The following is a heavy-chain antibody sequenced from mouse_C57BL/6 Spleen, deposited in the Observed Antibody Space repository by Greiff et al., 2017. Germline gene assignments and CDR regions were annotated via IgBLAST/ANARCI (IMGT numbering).Heavy chain of an antibody. V-gene: IGHV5-9-1*02. CDR2: IISGGDYN. J-gene: IGHJ2*01. CDR1: GFTFSSYA. CDR3: TRGYGSSSFYYFGG. Sequence: EVKLMESGDGLVKPGGSLKLSCAASGFTFSSYAMTWVRQTPEKRLEWVAYIISGGDYNYYAENVKGRSTISRDNARNTSYLQMSSLKSEDTAVYYCTRGYGSSSFYYFGGWGQGATLTFST. D-gene: IGHD1-1*01.